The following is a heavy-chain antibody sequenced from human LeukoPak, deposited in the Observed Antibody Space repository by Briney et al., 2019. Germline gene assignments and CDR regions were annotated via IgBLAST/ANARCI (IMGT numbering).Heavy chain of an antibody. Sequence: PGRSLRLSCTASGFMFGRLGMQWVRQAPGEGLEWVAMIWHDGSVEEYADSVKGRFTISRDNSQNTLYLQMNSLRDDDTAVYYCAKEGDQFRGYLDAWGKGTTVTVSS. CDR3: AKEGDQFRGYLDA. D-gene: IGHD3-16*01. CDR2: IWHDGSVE. J-gene: IGHJ6*03. CDR1: GFMFGRLG. V-gene: IGHV3-33*06.